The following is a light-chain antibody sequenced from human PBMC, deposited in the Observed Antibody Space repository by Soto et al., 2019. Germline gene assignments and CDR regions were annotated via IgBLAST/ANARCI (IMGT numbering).Light chain of an antibody. Sequence: EIVMTQSPATLSVSPGERATLSCRANQSVSSNLAWYQHKPGQAPRLLIYGASTRATGIPARFSGSRSGTEFTLTISSLQSEDFAVYYCQQYNNWPRTFGQGTKVEIK. CDR1: QSVSSN. J-gene: IGKJ1*01. CDR3: QQYNNWPRT. CDR2: GAS. V-gene: IGKV3-15*01.